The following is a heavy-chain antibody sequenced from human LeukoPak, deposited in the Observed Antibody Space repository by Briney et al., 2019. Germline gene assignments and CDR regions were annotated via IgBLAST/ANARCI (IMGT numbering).Heavy chain of an antibody. V-gene: IGHV1-18*01. D-gene: IGHD6-13*01. Sequence: ASVKVSCKASGYTFTSYGISWVRQAPGQGLEWMGWISAYNGNTNYAQKLQGRVTMTTDTSTSTAYMELRSLRSDDTAVCYCARDPGIAANYYYYGMDVWGQGTTVTVSS. J-gene: IGHJ6*02. CDR2: ISAYNGNT. CDR1: GYTFTSYG. CDR3: ARDPGIAANYYYYGMDV.